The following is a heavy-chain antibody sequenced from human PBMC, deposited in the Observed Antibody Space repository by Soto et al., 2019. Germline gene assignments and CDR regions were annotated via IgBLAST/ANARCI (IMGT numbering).Heavy chain of an antibody. CDR3: ARGRSGYCSSTSCYPGGYYYYYMDV. Sequence: SETLSLTCAVYGGSFSGYYWSWIRQPPGKGLEWIGEINHSGSTNYNPSLKSRVTISVDTSKNQFYLNLCSVTAADTAVYYCARGRSGYCSSTSCYPGGYYYYYMDVWGKGTTVTVSS. CDR2: INHSGST. V-gene: IGHV4-34*01. J-gene: IGHJ6*03. D-gene: IGHD2-2*01. CDR1: GGSFSGYY.